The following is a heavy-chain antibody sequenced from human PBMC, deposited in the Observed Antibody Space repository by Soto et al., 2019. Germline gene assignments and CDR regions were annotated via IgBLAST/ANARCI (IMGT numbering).Heavy chain of an antibody. Sequence: QVQLVQSGAEVKKPGASVKVSCKASGYTFTSYGISWVRQAPGQGLEWMGWISAYNGNTNYARKLQGRVTMTTDTSTSTAYMELRSLRSDDTAVYYCARDYCSSTSCPRTYGMDVWGQGTTVTVSS. D-gene: IGHD2-2*01. V-gene: IGHV1-18*04. J-gene: IGHJ6*02. CDR2: ISAYNGNT. CDR1: GYTFTSYG. CDR3: ARDYCSSTSCPRTYGMDV.